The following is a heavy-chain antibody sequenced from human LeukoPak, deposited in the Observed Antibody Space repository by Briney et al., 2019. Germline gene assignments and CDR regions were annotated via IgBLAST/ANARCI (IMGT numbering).Heavy chain of an antibody. J-gene: IGHJ5*02. V-gene: IGHV3-9*01. CDR3: AKAARMGVFSGGGDNWFDP. D-gene: IGHD2-15*01. Sequence: GRSLRLSCAASGFTFDDYAMRWVRQAPGKGLEWVSGISWNSGSIGYADSVKGRFTISRDNAKNSLYLQMNSLRAEDTALYYCAKAARMGVFSGGGDNWFDPWGQGTLVTVSP. CDR1: GFTFDDYA. CDR2: ISWNSGSI.